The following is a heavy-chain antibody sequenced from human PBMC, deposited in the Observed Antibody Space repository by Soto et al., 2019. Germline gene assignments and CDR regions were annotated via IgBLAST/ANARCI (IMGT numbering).Heavy chain of an antibody. Sequence: SETLSLTCAVYGGSFSGYYWSWIRQPPGKGLEWIGEINHSGSTNYNPSLKSRVTISVDTSKNQFSLKLSSVTAADTAVYYCAPIAPLTVRLRERGYYYYGMDVWGQGTTVTV. D-gene: IGHD4-17*01. CDR2: INHSGST. J-gene: IGHJ6*02. CDR1: GGSFSGYY. V-gene: IGHV4-34*01. CDR3: APIAPLTVRLRERGYYYYGMDV.